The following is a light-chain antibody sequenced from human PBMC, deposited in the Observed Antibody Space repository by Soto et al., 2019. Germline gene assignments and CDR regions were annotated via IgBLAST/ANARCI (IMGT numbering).Light chain of an antibody. V-gene: IGKV3-20*01. Sequence: IVFTQSPCTLSLSPGERATLSCRASQSVSGSYLAWYQQEPGQAPRLLIYGASSRATGIPDRFSGSGSGTDFTLTISRLEPEDFAVYYCQQYGSSPRTFGQGTKVDIK. CDR2: GAS. CDR3: QQYGSSPRT. J-gene: IGKJ1*01. CDR1: QSVSGSY.